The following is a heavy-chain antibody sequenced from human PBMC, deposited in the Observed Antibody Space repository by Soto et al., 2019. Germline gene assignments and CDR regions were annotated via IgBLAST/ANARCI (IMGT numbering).Heavy chain of an antibody. CDR1: GFTFNNYG. J-gene: IGHJ2*01. CDR2: ISYDESGK. Sequence: QVQLVESGGGVVQPGRSLRLSCAASGFTFNNYGMHWVRQAPGEGLEWVAVISYDESGKYYADYVKGRFAISRDTCQNTLYLEMNSLRPEDTAVYYCAKEKGNWFFDLWGRGTLVTVSS. CDR3: AKEKGNWFFDL. V-gene: IGHV3-30*18.